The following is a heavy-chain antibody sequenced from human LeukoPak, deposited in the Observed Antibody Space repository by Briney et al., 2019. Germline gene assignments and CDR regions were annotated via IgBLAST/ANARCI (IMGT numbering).Heavy chain of an antibody. CDR2: IRYDGSDK. CDR3: AKDFGSGSYSSDY. V-gene: IGHV3-30*02. D-gene: IGHD3-10*01. J-gene: IGHJ4*02. Sequence: GRSLRLSCVGSGFIFRNYPMYWVRQAPGKGLEWVAFIRYDGSDKYYADSVKGRFTVSRDNSKNTVYLQMSSLRAADTNVYYCAKDFGSGSYSSDYWGQGTLVTVSS. CDR1: GFIFRNYP.